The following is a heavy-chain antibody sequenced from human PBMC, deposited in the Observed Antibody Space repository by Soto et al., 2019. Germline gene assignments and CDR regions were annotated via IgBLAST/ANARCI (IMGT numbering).Heavy chain of an antibody. J-gene: IGHJ4*02. D-gene: IGHD6-6*01. CDR2: IIPFLGIT. V-gene: IGHV1-69*02. Sequence: QVQLVQSGAEVKKPGSSVKVSCKASGGTFSTYSISWVRQAPGQGLEWMGRIIPFLGITTNAQNFQGRVTIAADKSTSTVYMEMSSLRSEDTAVYYCARPGPYSTSSEGFDHWGQGTLVTVSS. CDR1: GGTFSTYS. CDR3: ARPGPYSTSSEGFDH.